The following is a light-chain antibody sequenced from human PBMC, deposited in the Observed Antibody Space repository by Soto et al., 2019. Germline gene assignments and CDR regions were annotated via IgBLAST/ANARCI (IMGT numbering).Light chain of an antibody. CDR1: RTIGGY. CDR2: AAS. V-gene: IGKV1-39*01. CDR3: QQRAKWPST. Sequence: DIQMTQSPSSLSAFVGDRVTITCRTSRTIGGYLNWYQHKPGKAPKLLIYAASSLQSGVPSRFSGSGSGTDFSLTISSLQPEDFATYYCQQRAKWPSTFGPGTKVEMK. J-gene: IGKJ2*02.